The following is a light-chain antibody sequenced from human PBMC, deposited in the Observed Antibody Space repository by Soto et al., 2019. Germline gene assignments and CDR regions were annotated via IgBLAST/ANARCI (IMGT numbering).Light chain of an antibody. J-gene: IGLJ3*02. CDR2: YED. CDR3: AAWDDSLNGWV. Sequence: QSVLTQPPSVSGAPRQRVTISCSGSSSNIGNNAVNWYQQLPGKAPKLLIYYEDLLPSGVSDRFSASQSGTSASLAISGLQSEDEADYYCAAWDDSLNGWVFGGGTKLTVL. V-gene: IGLV1-36*01. CDR1: SSNIGNNA.